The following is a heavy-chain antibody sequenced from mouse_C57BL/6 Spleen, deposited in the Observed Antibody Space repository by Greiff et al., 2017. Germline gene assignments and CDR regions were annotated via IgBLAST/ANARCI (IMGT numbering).Heavy chain of an antibody. J-gene: IGHJ3*01. CDR3: ARRGYYDYRFAY. CDR2: INPSTGGT. Sequence: EVKLQESGPELVKPGASVKISCKASGYSFTGYYMNWVKQSPEKSLEWIGEINPSTGGTTYNQKFKAKATLTVDKSSSTAYMQLKSLTSEDSAVYYCARRGYYDYRFAYWGQGTLVTVSA. D-gene: IGHD2-4*01. CDR1: GYSFTGYY. V-gene: IGHV1-42*01.